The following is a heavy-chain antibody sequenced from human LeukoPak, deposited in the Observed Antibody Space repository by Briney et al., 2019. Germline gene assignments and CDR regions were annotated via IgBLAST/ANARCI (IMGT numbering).Heavy chain of an antibody. Sequence: SETLSLTCTVSGGSINSRGYYWGWIRQIPGKGLEWVGSIYYSGSTFYNPSLKSRLIISVDTSKNQFSLKLSSVTAADTAVYYCASRFCSTTTCLFDYWGQGTLVTVSS. V-gene: IGHV4-39*01. CDR3: ASRFCSTTTCLFDY. D-gene: IGHD2-2*01. CDR1: GGSINSRGYY. CDR2: IYYSGST. J-gene: IGHJ4*02.